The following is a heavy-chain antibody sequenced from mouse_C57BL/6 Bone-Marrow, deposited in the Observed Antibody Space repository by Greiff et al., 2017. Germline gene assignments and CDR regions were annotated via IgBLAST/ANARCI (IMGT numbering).Heavy chain of an antibody. CDR3: ARQRLRKRGYAMDY. V-gene: IGHV1-81*01. J-gene: IGHJ4*01. CDR1: GYTFTSSG. CDR2: IYPRSGNI. D-gene: IGHD1-1*01. Sequence: QVQLQQSGAELARPGASVKLSCKASGYTFTSSGISWVKQRTGQGLEWIGEIYPRSGNIYYNEKFKGKATLTADKSSSTAYMELRSLTSEDSAVYFCARQRLRKRGYAMDYWGQGASVTVSS.